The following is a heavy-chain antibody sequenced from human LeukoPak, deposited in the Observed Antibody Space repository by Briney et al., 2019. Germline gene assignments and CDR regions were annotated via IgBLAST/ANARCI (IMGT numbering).Heavy chain of an antibody. CDR2: IYYSGST. J-gene: IGHJ4*02. CDR1: GGSISSGGYY. Sequence: PSETLSLTCTVSGGSISSGGYYWSWIRQHPGKGLEWIGYIYYSGSTYYNPSLKSRVTISVDTSKNQFSLKLSSVTAADTAVYYCAREHVDIVATIQGGYFDYWGQGTLVTVSS. V-gene: IGHV4-31*03. D-gene: IGHD5-12*01. CDR3: AREHVDIVATIQGGYFDY.